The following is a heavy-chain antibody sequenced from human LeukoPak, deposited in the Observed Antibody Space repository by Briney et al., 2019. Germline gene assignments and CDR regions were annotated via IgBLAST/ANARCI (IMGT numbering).Heavy chain of an antibody. Sequence: GGSLRLSCAASGFSFNTYAMSWVRQAPGKGLEWVSAISGSGGSTYYADSVKGRFTISRDNSKNTLYLQMNSLRAEDTAVYYCAKDIGYLDSAAGSFDYWGQGTLVTVSS. J-gene: IGHJ4*02. CDR1: GFSFNTYA. CDR2: ISGSGGST. V-gene: IGHV3-23*01. D-gene: IGHD6-13*01. CDR3: AKDIGYLDSAAGSFDY.